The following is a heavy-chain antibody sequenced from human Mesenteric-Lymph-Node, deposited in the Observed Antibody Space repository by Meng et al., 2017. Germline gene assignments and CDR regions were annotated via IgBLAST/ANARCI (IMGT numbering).Heavy chain of an antibody. CDR3: ARDRGSYGWFDP. CDR1: GYTFTGYY. J-gene: IGHJ5*02. D-gene: IGHD1-26*01. V-gene: IGHV1-2*06. CDR2: INPNSGGT. Sequence: QGQLVQSGAEVKKPGASGKVSCKASGYTFTGYYMHWVRQAPGQGLEWMGRINPNSGGTNYAQKFQGRVTTTRDTSISTAYMELSRLRSDDTAVYYYARDRGSYGWFDPWGQGTLVTVSS.